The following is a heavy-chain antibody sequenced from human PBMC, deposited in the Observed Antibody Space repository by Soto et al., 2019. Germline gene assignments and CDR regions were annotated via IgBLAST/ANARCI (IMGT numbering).Heavy chain of an antibody. J-gene: IGHJ4*02. Sequence: LGGSLRLSCAASGFTFSTYAMTWVRQAPGKGLEWVAVIGYDGSNKYYADSVKGRFTISRDNSKNTLYLQMNSLRAEDTAVYYCAKDLRGVLRWLQLRHWGQGTLVTVSS. V-gene: IGHV3-30*18. D-gene: IGHD5-12*01. CDR1: GFTFSTYA. CDR3: AKDLRGVLRWLQLRH. CDR2: IGYDGSNK.